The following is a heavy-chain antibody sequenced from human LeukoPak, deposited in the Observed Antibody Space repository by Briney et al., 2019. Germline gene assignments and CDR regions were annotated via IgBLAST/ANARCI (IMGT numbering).Heavy chain of an antibody. J-gene: IGHJ6*02. V-gene: IGHV4-30-4*01. CDR1: GGSISSGDYY. CDR3: ARLSGSNPYYYYGMDV. D-gene: IGHD3-10*01. Sequence: SQTLSLTCTVSGGSISSGDYYWSWIRQPPGKGLEWIGYIYYSGSTNYNPSLKSRVTISVDTSKNQFSLKLSSVTAADTAVYYCARLSGSNPYYYYGMDVWGQGTTVTVSS. CDR2: IYYSGST.